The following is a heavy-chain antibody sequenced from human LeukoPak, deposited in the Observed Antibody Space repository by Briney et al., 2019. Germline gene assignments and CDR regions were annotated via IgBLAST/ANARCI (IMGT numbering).Heavy chain of an antibody. CDR2: ISAYNGNT. CDR3: ARVGFLITFGGVIGNDY. D-gene: IGHD3-16*02. V-gene: IGHV1-18*01. CDR1: GYTFTSYG. Sequence: ASVKLSFKASGYTFTSYGISWVRQAPGQGLEWMGWISAYNGNTNYAQKLQGRVTMTTDTSTSTPYMELRSLRSDDTAVYYCARVGFLITFGGVIGNDYWGQGTLVTVSS. J-gene: IGHJ4*02.